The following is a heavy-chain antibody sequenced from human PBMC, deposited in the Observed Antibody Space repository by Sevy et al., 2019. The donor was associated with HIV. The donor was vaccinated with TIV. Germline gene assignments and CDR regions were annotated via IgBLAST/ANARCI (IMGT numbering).Heavy chain of an antibody. J-gene: IGHJ4*02. CDR1: GGSITSNNYY. CDR2: IYHSGNT. CDR3: ASQPGYRSTYYGFSLSRTFDS. Sequence: SETLSLTCSVSGGSITSNNYYWGWIRQPPGKGLEWIGSIYHSGNTYYNPSLKSRVTVSVDTSRSHFSLKVTSVAASDTAVYFCASQPGYRSTYYGFSLSRTFDSWRPGTLVTVSS. D-gene: IGHD6-19*01. V-gene: IGHV4-39*01.